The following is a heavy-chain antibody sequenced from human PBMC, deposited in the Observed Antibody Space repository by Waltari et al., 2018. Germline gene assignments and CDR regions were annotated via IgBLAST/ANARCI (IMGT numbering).Heavy chain of an antibody. V-gene: IGHV1-69*01. CDR3: ARDPIIVVVPAAIRSVDYYGMDV. CDR1: GGTFSSYA. CDR2: ILPIFGTA. Sequence: QVQLVQSGAEVKKPGSSVTVSCKASGGTFSSYAISWVRQAPGQGPAWMGGILPIFGTANYAQKFQGRVTITADESTSTAYMELSSLRSEDTAVYYCARDPIIVVVPAAIRSVDYYGMDVWGQGTTVTVSS. D-gene: IGHD2-2*02. J-gene: IGHJ6*02.